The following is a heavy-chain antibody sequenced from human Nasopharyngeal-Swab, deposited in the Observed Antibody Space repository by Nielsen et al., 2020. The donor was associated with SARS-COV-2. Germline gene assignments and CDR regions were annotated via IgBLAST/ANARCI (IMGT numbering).Heavy chain of an antibody. V-gene: IGHV1-18*01. D-gene: IGHD2-2*01. CDR2: ISAYNGNT. Sequence: ASVKVSCKASDYTFTSYGISWVRQVPGQGLEWMGWISAYNGNTNYAQNLQGRVTMTTDTSTSAAYMELRSLRSDDTAVYYCARVVPRGAFDIWGQGTMVTVSS. CDR3: ARVVPRGAFDI. J-gene: IGHJ3*02. CDR1: DYTFTSYG.